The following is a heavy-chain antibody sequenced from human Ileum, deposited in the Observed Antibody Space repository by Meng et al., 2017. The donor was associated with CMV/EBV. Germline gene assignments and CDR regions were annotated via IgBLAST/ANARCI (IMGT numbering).Heavy chain of an antibody. D-gene: IGHD4-17*01. CDR3: ARGNYGFDY. V-gene: IGHV3-11*01. CDR2: ITGSGDII. CDR1: GFPFGAYY. J-gene: IGHJ4*02. Sequence: LAWAASGFPFGAYYMTWVRQAQGKGLEWVSYITGSGDIIYYADSVKGRFTISRDNAKSSLYLEINSLRAEDTAVYYCARGNYGFDYWGQGTLVTVSS.